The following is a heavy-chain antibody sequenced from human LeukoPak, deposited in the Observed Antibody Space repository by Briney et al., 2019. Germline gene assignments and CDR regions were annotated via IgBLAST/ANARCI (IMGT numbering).Heavy chain of an antibody. J-gene: IGHJ4*02. Sequence: GGSLRLSCAASGFTFSSYDMSWVRQAPGKGLEWVSAISGSGGSTYYADSVKGRFTISRDNSKNTLYLQMNSLRAEDTAVYYCAKGNGDYVRWYYFDYWGQGTLVTVSS. CDR2: ISGSGGST. V-gene: IGHV3-23*01. CDR3: AKGNGDYVRWYYFDY. D-gene: IGHD4-17*01. CDR1: GFTFSSYD.